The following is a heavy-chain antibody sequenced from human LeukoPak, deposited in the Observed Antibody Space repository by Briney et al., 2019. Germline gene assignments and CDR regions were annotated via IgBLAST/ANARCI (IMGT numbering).Heavy chain of an antibody. CDR1: GFTFDGYA. CDR3: ARSLGELLRCYFDY. D-gene: IGHD3-10*01. V-gene: IGHV3-9*01. Sequence: GRSLRLSCAASGFTFDGYAMHWVRQAPGKGLEWVSGISWNSGSIGYADSVKGRFTISRDNSKNTLYLQMNSLRAEDTAVYYCARSLGELLRCYFDYWGQGTLVTVSS. CDR2: ISWNSGSI. J-gene: IGHJ4*02.